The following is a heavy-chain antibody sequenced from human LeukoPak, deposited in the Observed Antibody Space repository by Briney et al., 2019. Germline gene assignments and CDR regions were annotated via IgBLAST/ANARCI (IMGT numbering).Heavy chain of an antibody. CDR1: GFTFNSYA. V-gene: IGHV3-23*01. CDR3: AKDRDYYDSSGGAFDI. J-gene: IGHJ3*02. Sequence: GGSLRLSCAASGFTFNSYAMSWVRQAPGKGLEWVSAISGSGGSTYYADSVKGRFTTSRDNSKNTLYLQMNSLRAEDTAVYYCAKDRDYYDSSGGAFDIWGQGTMVTVSS. CDR2: ISGSGGST. D-gene: IGHD3-22*01.